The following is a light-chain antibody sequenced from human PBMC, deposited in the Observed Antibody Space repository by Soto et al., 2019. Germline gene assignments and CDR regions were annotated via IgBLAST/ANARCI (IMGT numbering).Light chain of an antibody. CDR3: QQYNTWPPT. CDR2: GAS. V-gene: IGKV3-15*01. Sequence: EIVMTLSPAIVSVSPGERVTLSCRASQSVSSNLAWYQQKPGQAPRLLISGASTRATGVPARFSGSGPGTEFTLTISSLQAEDFAIYYCQQYNTWPPTFGQGTKV. J-gene: IGKJ1*01. CDR1: QSVSSN.